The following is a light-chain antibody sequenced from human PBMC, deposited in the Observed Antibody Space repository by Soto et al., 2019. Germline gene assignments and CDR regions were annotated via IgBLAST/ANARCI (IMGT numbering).Light chain of an antibody. J-gene: IGKJ5*01. CDR3: QYYDASQGIT. Sequence: EIVLTQSPGNLSLSPGERATLSCRASQSVSNNYLAWYQQKPGQAPRLLIYSASSRAAGIPDAFSGSGSGADFTLTISRVEPEDLAVYYCQYYDASQGITVGQGTRLEI. CDR2: SAS. CDR1: QSVSNNY. V-gene: IGKV3-20*01.